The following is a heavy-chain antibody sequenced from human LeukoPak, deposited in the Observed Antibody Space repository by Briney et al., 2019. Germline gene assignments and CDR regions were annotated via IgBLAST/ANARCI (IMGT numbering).Heavy chain of an antibody. CDR3: AKCLGTNVYFFDY. J-gene: IGHJ4*02. D-gene: IGHD4/OR15-4a*01. Sequence: GGSLRLSCAASGFTFNDYAMHWVRQAPRTGLEWVSLVSGDGASTYYADSVKSRFTISRDNNKNSMYLQMHSLRTEDTALYYCAKCLGTNVYFFDYWSQGTLVTVSS. CDR2: VSGDGAST. V-gene: IGHV3-43*02. CDR1: GFTFNDYA.